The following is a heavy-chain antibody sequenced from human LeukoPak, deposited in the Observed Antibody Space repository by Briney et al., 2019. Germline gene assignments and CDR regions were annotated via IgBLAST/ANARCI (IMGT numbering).Heavy chain of an antibody. CDR1: GGSISSSSYY. D-gene: IGHD3-22*01. V-gene: IGHV4-39*07. J-gene: IGHJ2*01. CDR3: ARISGYDSSGYHWYFDL. Sequence: PSETLSLTCTVSGGSISSSSYYWGWIRQPPGKGLEWIGSLYHSGTTYYNPSLKSRVTISVDTSKNQFSLKLNSMTAADTAVYYCARISGYDSSGYHWYFDLWGRGTLVTVSS. CDR2: LYHSGTT.